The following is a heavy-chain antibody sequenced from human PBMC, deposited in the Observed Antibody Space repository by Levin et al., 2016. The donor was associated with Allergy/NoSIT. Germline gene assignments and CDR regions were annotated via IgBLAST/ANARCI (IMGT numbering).Heavy chain of an antibody. CDR2: FYYSGDT. CDR3: ARHRGHSLGYIFFDY. J-gene: IGHJ4*02. V-gene: IGHV4-39*01. D-gene: IGHD5-18*01. Sequence: WIRQPPGKGLEWIGSFYYSGDTFYNPSLMSRVTISVDASKNQFSLKLNSVTATDTAVYFCARHRGHSLGYIFFDYWGQGTLVTVSS.